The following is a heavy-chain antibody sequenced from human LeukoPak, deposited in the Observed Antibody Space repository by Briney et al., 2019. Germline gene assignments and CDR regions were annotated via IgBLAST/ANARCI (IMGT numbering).Heavy chain of an antibody. CDR1: GFTFSGSA. J-gene: IGHJ4*02. Sequence: AGGSLRLSXAASGFTFSGSAMHWVRQASGKGLEWVGRIRSKANSYATAYAASVKGGFTISRDDSKNTAYLQMNSLKTEDTAVYYCTRSWAYYYGSGSDYWGQGTLVTVSS. CDR2: IRSKANSYAT. CDR3: TRSWAYYYGSGSDY. V-gene: IGHV3-73*01. D-gene: IGHD3-10*01.